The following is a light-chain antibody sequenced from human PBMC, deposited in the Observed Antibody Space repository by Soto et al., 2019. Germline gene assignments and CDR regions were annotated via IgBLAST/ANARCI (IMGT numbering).Light chain of an antibody. V-gene: IGKV3-20*01. CDR3: QKYDNPLT. CDR2: GAQ. Sequence: DIEMTQSPSTLSLSLGERVTLSCMPSQSAGRTYLARYPQKPGQAPRLLTYGAQSRVAGIPDRFSASGSWTHFTLTISRLEPEDFAVHYCQKYDNPLTFGQGTRLEI. CDR1: QSAGRTY. J-gene: IGKJ5*01.